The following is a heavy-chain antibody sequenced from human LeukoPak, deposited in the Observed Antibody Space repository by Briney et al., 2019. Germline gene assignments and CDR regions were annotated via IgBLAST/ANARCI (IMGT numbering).Heavy chain of an antibody. CDR1: GGSFSGYY. Sequence: SETLSLTCAVYGGSFSGYYWSWIRQPPGKGLEWIGYIYYSGSTNYNPSLKSRVTISVDTSKNQFSLKLSSVTAADTAVYYCASSYGDGNRVFDYWGQGTLVTVSS. CDR2: IYYSGST. D-gene: IGHD4-17*01. J-gene: IGHJ4*02. CDR3: ASSYGDGNRVFDY. V-gene: IGHV4-59*08.